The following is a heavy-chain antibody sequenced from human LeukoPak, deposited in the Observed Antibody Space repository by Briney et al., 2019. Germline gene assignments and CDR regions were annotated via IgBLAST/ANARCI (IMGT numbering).Heavy chain of an antibody. V-gene: IGHV1-2*02. CDR3: ARVDCSSTSCYHRDYYFDY. Sequence: GGSVKVSCKASGYTFTGYYMHWVRQAPGQGLEWMGWINPNSGGTNYAQKFQGRVTMTRDTSISTAYMELSRLRSDDTAVYYCARVDCSSTSCYHRDYYFDYWGQGTLVTVSS. CDR2: INPNSGGT. D-gene: IGHD2-2*01. CDR1: GYTFTGYY. J-gene: IGHJ4*02.